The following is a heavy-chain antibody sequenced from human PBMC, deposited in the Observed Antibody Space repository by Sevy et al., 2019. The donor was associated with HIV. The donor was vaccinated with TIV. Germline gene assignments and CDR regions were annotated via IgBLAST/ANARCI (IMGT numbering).Heavy chain of an antibody. CDR2: FDPEDDQT. Sequence: ASVKVSCKVSGNTPTEFAMHWVRQAPGKGLEWMGTFDPEDDQTIYAQNFQDRVTMTEDTSTDTAFMELSGLRSDDTAVYYCATTKDYYDSSAYPFDYWGQGTLVTVSS. CDR3: ATTKDYYDSSAYPFDY. CDR1: GNTPTEFA. J-gene: IGHJ4*02. V-gene: IGHV1-24*01. D-gene: IGHD3-22*01.